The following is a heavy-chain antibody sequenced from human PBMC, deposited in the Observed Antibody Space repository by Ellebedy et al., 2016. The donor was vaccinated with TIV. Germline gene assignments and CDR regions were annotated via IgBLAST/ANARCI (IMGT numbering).Heavy chain of an antibody. CDR2: IYGSGETT. CDR3: VRGGLPAAGDY. Sequence: GGSLRLSCTASGFIFSNYAMSWVRQAPGKGLDWVSAIYGSGETTFYADSVKGRFTISRDNAKDTLYLQINSLRAEDTAIYYCVRGGLPAAGDYWGQGTLVTVSS. CDR1: GFIFSNYA. J-gene: IGHJ4*02. D-gene: IGHD6-13*01. V-gene: IGHV3-23*01.